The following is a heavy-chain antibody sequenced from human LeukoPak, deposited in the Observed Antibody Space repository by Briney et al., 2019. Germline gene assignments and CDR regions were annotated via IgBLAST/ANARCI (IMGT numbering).Heavy chain of an antibody. CDR1: GFTFSAYD. D-gene: IGHD3-10*01. V-gene: IGHV3-48*03. CDR3: AREKSGSGVGAFDI. J-gene: IGHJ3*02. CDR2: INNNRGAK. Sequence: PGGSLRLSCAASGFTFSAYDMNWVRQAPGKGLEWVSFINNNRGAKYYADSVKGRFSISRDNAKNSLYLQMNSLRAEDTGVYYCAREKSGSGVGAFDIWGQGTLVAVSS.